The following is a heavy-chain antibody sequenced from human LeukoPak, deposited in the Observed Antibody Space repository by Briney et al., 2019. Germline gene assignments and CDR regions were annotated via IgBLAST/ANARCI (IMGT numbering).Heavy chain of an antibody. CDR2: IRYDGINK. V-gene: IGHV3-30*02. CDR3: AKARYSNYPYYFDY. D-gene: IGHD4-11*01. J-gene: IGHJ4*02. CDR1: GFSFNAYG. Sequence: GGSLRLSCAASGFSFNAYGMHWVRQAPGKGLEWVAFIRYDGINKDYADSVKGRFTFSRDSSKNTLYLQMNSLRAEDTAVYYCAKARYSNYPYYFDYWGQGTQVTVSS.